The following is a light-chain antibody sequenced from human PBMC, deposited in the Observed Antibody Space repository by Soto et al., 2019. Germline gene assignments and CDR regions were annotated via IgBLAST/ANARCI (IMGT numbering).Light chain of an antibody. CDR1: QSVLYSSNNKNY. Sequence: DIVMTQSPDSLAVSLGERATINCKSSQSVLYSSNNKNYLAWYQQKPGQPPKLLIYWASTRESGVPDRFSGSGYGTDFTLTISSLQAEDVAVYSCQQYYSVPPWTFGQGTKVEIK. CDR2: WAS. J-gene: IGKJ1*01. V-gene: IGKV4-1*01. CDR3: QQYYSVPPWT.